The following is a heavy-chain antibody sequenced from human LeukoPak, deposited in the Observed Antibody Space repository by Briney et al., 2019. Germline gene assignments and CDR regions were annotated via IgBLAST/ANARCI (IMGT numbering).Heavy chain of an antibody. CDR2: INHSGST. CDR3: ARGSGWYQLRYFDY. V-gene: IGHV4-34*01. J-gene: IGHJ4*02. D-gene: IGHD2-2*01. CDR1: GGSFSGYY. Sequence: SETLSLTCAVYGGSFSGYYWSWIRQPPGKGLEWIGEINHSGSTNYNPSLKSRVTISVDTSKNQFSLKLSSVTVADTAVYYCARGSGWYQLRYFDYWGQGTLVTVSS.